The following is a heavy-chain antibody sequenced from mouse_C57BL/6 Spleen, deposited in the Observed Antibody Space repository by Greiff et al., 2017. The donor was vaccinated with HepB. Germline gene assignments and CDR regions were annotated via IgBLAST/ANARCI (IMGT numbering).Heavy chain of an antibody. J-gene: IGHJ1*03. D-gene: IGHD1-1*01. CDR2: IYPGNSDT. CDR3: TRGDFYYGSSYDWYFDV. Sequence: VQLQQSGTVLARPGASVKMSCKTSGYTFTSYWMHWVKQRPGQGLEWIGAIYPGNSDTSYNQKFKGKAKLTAVTSASTAYMELSSLTNEDSAVYYCTRGDFYYGSSYDWYFDVWGTGTTVTVSS. CDR1: GYTFTSYW. V-gene: IGHV1-5*01.